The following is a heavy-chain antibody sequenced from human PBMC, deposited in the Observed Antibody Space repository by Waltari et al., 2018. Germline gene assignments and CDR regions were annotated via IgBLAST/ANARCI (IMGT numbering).Heavy chain of an antibody. CDR1: GYTFTGYY. D-gene: IGHD4-17*01. CDR2: INPNGGGT. V-gene: IGHV1-2*02. Sequence: QVQLVQSGAEVKKPGASVKVSCKASGYTFTGYYMHWVRQAPGQGLEWMGWINPNGGGTNYAQKFQGRVTMTRDTSISTAYMELSRLRSDDTAVYYCARGPGNLRPFDYWGQGTLVTVSS. J-gene: IGHJ4*02. CDR3: ARGPGNLRPFDY.